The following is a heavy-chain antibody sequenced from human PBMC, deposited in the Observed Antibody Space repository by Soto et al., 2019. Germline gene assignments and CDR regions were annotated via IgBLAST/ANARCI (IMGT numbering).Heavy chain of an antibody. Sequence: EVQLLESGGGLVQPGGSLRLSCAASGFTFSNNAMSWVRQAPGKGLEWVSTISGPAASTFYADSVKGRFAISRDNSKDSLYVQMNSLSAEHTALDYCAKQGPYSRPRGGIGWRYREHYDAFDIWGQGPMVTVSS. J-gene: IGHJ3*02. CDR2: ISGPAAST. D-gene: IGHD3-16*02. CDR3: AKQGPYSRPRGGIGWRYREHYDAFDI. CDR1: GFTFSNNA. V-gene: IGHV3-23*01.